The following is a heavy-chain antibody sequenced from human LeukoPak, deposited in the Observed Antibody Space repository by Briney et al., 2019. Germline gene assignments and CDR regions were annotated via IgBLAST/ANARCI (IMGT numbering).Heavy chain of an antibody. Sequence: SETLPLTRAVYGGSFRGYYWSEIGQPPGKGLEWNGEINHSQSTNYNPSLNSRVTISIDTSTNQFSLKLSAVTAAYTAVYYCARGAYFDYWGQGTLVTVSS. CDR1: GGSFRGYY. V-gene: IGHV4-34*01. CDR2: INHSQST. J-gene: IGHJ4*02. CDR3: ARGAYFDY.